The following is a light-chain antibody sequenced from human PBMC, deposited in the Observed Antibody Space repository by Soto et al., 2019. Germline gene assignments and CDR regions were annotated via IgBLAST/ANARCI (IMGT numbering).Light chain of an antibody. J-gene: IGLJ2*01. CDR3: QSYDSSLSAVV. Sequence: QSVLTQPPSVSGAPGQRVTISCTGSISNIGAGYDVHWYQQLPGTAPKLLIYGNSNRPSGVPDRFSGSKSGTSVSLAITGLQAEDEADYYCQSYDSSLSAVVFGGGTKLTVL. CDR2: GNS. CDR1: ISNIGAGYD. V-gene: IGLV1-40*01.